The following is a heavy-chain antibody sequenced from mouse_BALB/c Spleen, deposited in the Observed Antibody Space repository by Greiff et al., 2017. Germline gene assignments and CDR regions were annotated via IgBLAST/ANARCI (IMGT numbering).Heavy chain of an antibody. CDR2: ISSGGST. CDR3: ARGGLLDAMDY. J-gene: IGHJ4*01. CDR1: GFTFSSYA. Sequence: EVQVVESGGGLVKPGGSLKLSCAASGFTFSSYAMSWVRQTPEKRLEWVASISSGGSTYYPDSVKGRFTISRDNARNILYLQMSSLRSEDTAMYYCARGGLLDAMDYWGQGTSVTVSS. D-gene: IGHD2-10*01. V-gene: IGHV5-6-5*01.